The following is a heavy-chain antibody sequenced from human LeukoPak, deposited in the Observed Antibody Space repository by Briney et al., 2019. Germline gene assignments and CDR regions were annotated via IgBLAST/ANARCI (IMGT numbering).Heavy chain of an antibody. CDR2: ISYDGSNK. J-gene: IGHJ4*02. CDR1: GFTFSSYG. Sequence: QTGGSLRLSCAASGFTFSSYGMHWVRQAPGKGLEWVAVISYDGSNKYYADSVKGRFTISRDNSKNTLYLQMNSLRAEDTAVYYCAGGQWLYYFDYWGQGTLVTVSS. V-gene: IGHV3-30*03. CDR3: AGGQWLYYFDY. D-gene: IGHD6-19*01.